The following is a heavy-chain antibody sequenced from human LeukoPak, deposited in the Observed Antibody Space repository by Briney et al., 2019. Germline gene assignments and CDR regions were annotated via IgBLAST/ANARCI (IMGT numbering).Heavy chain of an antibody. CDR2: ISWNSGSI. J-gene: IGHJ4*02. V-gene: IGHV3-9*01. CDR3: AKDIRGYSSSWYGEFDY. D-gene: IGHD6-13*01. CDR1: GFTFDDYA. Sequence: QAGGSLRLSCAASGFTFDDYAMHWVRQAPGKGLEWVSGISWNSGSIGYADSVKGRFTISRDNAKNSLYLQMNSLRAEDTALYYCAKDIRGYSSSWYGEFDYWGQGTLVTVSS.